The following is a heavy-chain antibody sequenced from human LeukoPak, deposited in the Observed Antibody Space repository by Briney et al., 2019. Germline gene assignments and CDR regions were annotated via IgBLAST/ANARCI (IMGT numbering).Heavy chain of an antibody. CDR1: GYTFTCYY. D-gene: IGHD3-10*01. J-gene: IGHJ6*03. CDR2: INPNSGGT. CDR3: AREDYGSGTPPMYYYYYMDV. Sequence: ASVKVSCKASGYTFTCYYMHWVRQAPGQGLEWMGWINPNSGGTNYAQKFQGRVTMTRDTSISTAYMELSRLRSDDTAVYYCAREDYGSGTPPMYYYYYMDVWGKGTTVTISS. V-gene: IGHV1-2*02.